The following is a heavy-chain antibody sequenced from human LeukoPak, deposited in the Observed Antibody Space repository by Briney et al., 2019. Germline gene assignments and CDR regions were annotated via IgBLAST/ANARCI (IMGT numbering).Heavy chain of an antibody. CDR3: ARGYYDSSGYIGYYYYYMDV. D-gene: IGHD3-22*01. CDR2: IYYSGST. Sequence: PSETLSLTCTVSGGSISSYYWSWIRQPPGKGLEWIGYIYYSGSTNYNPSLKSRVTISVDTSKNQFSLKLSSVTAADTAVYYCARGYYDSSGYIGYYYYYMDVWGKGTTVTISS. J-gene: IGHJ6*03. CDR1: GGSISSYY. V-gene: IGHV4-59*01.